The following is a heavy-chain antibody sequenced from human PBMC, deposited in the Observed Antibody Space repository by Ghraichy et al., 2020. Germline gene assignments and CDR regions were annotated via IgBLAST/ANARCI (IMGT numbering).Heavy chain of an antibody. Sequence: GGSLRLSCAASGFIFSDYYMSWIRQAPGKGLEWVSYISSSGSNIYYADSVKGRFTISRDNAKNSLYLQMNSLRAEDTAVYYCARVGREDYDSSGYYYFGSGGQGTRVTGSS. CDR3: ARVGREDYDSSGYYYFGS. CDR1: GFIFSDYY. CDR2: ISSSGSNI. V-gene: IGHV3-11*01. J-gene: IGHJ4*02. D-gene: IGHD3-22*01.